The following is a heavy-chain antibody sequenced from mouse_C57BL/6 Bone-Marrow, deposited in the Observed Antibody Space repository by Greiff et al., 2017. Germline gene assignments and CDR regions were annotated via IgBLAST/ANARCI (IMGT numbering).Heavy chain of an antibody. CDR1: GYTFTSYG. D-gene: IGHD1-1*01. CDR2: IYPRSGNT. Sequence: QVHVKQSGAELARPGASVKLSCKASGYTFTSYGISWVKQRPGQGLEWIGEIYPRSGNTYYNEKFKGKATLTADKSSSTAYMELRSLTSEDSAVYCCAFITTVVAHWYFDVWGTGTTVTVSS. J-gene: IGHJ1*03. V-gene: IGHV1-81*01. CDR3: AFITTVVAHWYFDV.